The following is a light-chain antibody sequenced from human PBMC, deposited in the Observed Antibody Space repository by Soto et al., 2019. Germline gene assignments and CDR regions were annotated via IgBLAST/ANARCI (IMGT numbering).Light chain of an antibody. CDR2: NNN. CDR3: AAWDDSLHGYV. CDR1: SSNIGGNS. J-gene: IGLJ1*01. V-gene: IGLV1-44*01. Sequence: QSVLTQPPSVSAAPGQKVTISCSGSSSNIGGNSANWYQQLPGTAPKLLIYNNNQRLSGVPDRFSGSKSGTSASLAISGLQSEHEADYYCAAWDDSLHGYVFGAGTKVTVL.